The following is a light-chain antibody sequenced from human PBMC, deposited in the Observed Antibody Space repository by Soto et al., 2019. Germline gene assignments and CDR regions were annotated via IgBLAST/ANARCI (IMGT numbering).Light chain of an antibody. CDR2: DVS. Sequence: QSARTQPASVSGSPGQSITISCTGTSSDVGGYNYVSWYQQHPGKAPKLMIYDVSNRPSGVSNRFSGSKSGDTASLTISGLQAEDEADYYCSSYSSLSAYVFGIGTKVTVL. CDR3: SSYSSLSAYV. J-gene: IGLJ1*01. V-gene: IGLV2-14*01. CDR1: SSDVGGYNY.